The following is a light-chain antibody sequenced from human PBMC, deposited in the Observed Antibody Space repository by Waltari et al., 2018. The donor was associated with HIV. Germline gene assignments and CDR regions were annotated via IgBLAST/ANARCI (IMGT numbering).Light chain of an antibody. J-gene: IGKJ1*01. CDR1: QGITHY. CDR3: LQHNSYPGT. CDR2: AAS. V-gene: IGKV1-17*01. Sequence: DIQMTQSPSSLSACVGDRVTITCRAIQGITHYLVWFPQKPGKAPKRLIYAASSVQSGVTSRFSDSGSGTEFTLTISSRQPEDFATENCLQHNSYPGTFGQGTKVEIK.